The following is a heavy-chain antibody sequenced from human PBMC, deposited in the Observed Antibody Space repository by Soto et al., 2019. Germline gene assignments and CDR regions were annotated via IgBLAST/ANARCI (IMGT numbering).Heavy chain of an antibody. CDR1: GYSFTNYG. D-gene: IGHD6-19*01. J-gene: IGHJ6*03. CDR3: ARDRGVAPPVAGNTHYYYYMDV. V-gene: IGHV1-18*01. Sequence: QDQLVQSGVEVKKPGASVKVSCKASGYSFTNYGITWVRQAPGQGFEWMGWISAYTGNTKYAQKRQGRVTMTTDASTSTAYLELRSLTSGDTAVYYCARDRGVAPPVAGNTHYYYYMDVWGKGTTVTVSS. CDR2: ISAYTGNT.